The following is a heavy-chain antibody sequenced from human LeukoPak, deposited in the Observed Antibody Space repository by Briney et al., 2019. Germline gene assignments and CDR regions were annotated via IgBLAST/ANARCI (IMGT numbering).Heavy chain of an antibody. D-gene: IGHD2/OR15-2a*01. J-gene: IGHJ4*02. CDR3: ARIVRMAFDY. V-gene: IGHV3-7*01. CDR2: INHDETEK. Sequence: SGGSLRLSCAASGFTFSNYWMSWVRQAPGKGLEWVANINHDETEKYYVDSVKGRFTISRDNAKNSLYLQMDSLRAEDTAVYYCARIVRMAFDYWGQGTLVTVSS. CDR1: GFTFSNYW.